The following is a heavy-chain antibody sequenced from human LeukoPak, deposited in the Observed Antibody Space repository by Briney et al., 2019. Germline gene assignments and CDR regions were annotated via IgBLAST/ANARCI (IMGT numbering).Heavy chain of an antibody. D-gene: IGHD2-2*01. V-gene: IGHV3-11*01. CDR2: ISSSGSTI. J-gene: IGHJ4*02. CDR3: ARTQYQLPGGDYFDY. CDR1: GFTFSDYY. Sequence: GGSLRLSCAASGFTFSDYYMSWIRQAPGKGLEWVSYISSSGSTIYYADSVKGRFTISRDNAKNSLYLQMNSLRAEDTAVYYRARTQYQLPGGDYFDYWGQGTLVTVSS.